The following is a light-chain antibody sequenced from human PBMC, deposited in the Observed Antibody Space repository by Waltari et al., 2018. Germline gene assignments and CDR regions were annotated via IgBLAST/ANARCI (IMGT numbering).Light chain of an antibody. V-gene: IGLV2-14*03. J-gene: IGLJ3*02. CDR2: AVN. CDR3: GSHTSGSTWV. Sequence: QSALAQPASVSGSPGQSITISCPGTSSDVGVWPYVPWYQQHPGKAPKLLIYAVNKRPSGVSTRFSGSKSGNTASLTISGLQGEDEADYYCGSHTSGSTWVFGGGTKVTVL. CDR1: SSDVGVWPY.